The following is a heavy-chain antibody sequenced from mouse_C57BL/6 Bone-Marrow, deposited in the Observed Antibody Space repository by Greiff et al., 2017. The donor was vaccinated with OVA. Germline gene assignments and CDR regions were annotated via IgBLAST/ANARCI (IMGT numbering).Heavy chain of an antibody. Sequence: QVHVKQSGAELARPGASVKLSCKASGYTFTSYGISWVKQRTGQGLEWIGEIYPRSGNTYYNEKFKGKATLTADKSSSTAYMELRSLTSEDSAVYFCARSGLWHFDYWGQGTTLTVSS. V-gene: IGHV1-81*01. J-gene: IGHJ2*01. CDR3: ARSGLWHFDY. CDR2: IYPRSGNT. CDR1: GYTFTSYG. D-gene: IGHD1-1*02.